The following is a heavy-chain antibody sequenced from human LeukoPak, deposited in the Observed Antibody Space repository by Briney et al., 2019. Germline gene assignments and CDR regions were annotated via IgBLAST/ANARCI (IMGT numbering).Heavy chain of an antibody. V-gene: IGHV4-31*03. J-gene: IGHJ1*01. D-gene: IGHD3-22*01. Sequence: PSETLSLTCTVSGGSISSGGYYWSWIRQHPGKGLEWIGYIYYSGSTYYNPSLKSRVTTSVDTSKNQFSLKLSSVTAADTAVYYCARSRYYYDSSGYFVGEYFQHWGQGTLVTVSS. CDR1: GGSISSGGYY. CDR2: IYYSGST. CDR3: ARSRYYYDSSGYFVGEYFQH.